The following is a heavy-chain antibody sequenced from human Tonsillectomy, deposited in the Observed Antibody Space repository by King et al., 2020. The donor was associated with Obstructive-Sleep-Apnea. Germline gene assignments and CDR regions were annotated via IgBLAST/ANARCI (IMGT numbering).Heavy chain of an antibody. CDR1: GFTFSGYA. CDR2: VSSDGTKK. V-gene: IGHV3-30-3*01. D-gene: IGHD3-9*01. CDR3: AIYRYDISASFYPNSFDQ. Sequence: VQLVESGGGVAQPGKSLRLSCAASGFTFSGYAFHWVRQAPGKGLEWVAVVSSDGTKKDYADSVKGRFTISRDNSKNTLYLQIDSLRPEDTAVYYWAIYRYDISASFYPNSFDQWGLGTLVTVSS. J-gene: IGHJ4*02.